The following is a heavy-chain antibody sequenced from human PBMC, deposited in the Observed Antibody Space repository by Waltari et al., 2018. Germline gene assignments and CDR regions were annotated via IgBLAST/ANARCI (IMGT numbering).Heavy chain of an antibody. CDR2: IIPSIGIA. J-gene: IGHJ1*01. Sequence: QVQLVQSGAEVKKPGSSVKVSCKASGGTFSSYAISWVRQAPGQGLEWMGRIIPSIGIANYAQKCQGRVTITADKSTSTAYMELSSLRSEDTAVYYCARVIYSSGWPRGQYFQHWGQGTLVTVSS. V-gene: IGHV1-69*04. CDR3: ARVIYSSGWPRGQYFQH. D-gene: IGHD6-19*01. CDR1: GGTFSSYA.